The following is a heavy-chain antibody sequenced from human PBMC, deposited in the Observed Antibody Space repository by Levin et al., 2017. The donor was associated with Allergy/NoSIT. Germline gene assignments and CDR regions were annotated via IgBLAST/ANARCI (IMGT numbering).Heavy chain of an antibody. CDR1: GFTFSSYG. Sequence: AGGSLRLSCAASGFTFSSYGMHWVRQAPGKGLEWVAVIAYDGSNKYYADSVKGRFTISRDNSENTLYLRMNSLRVEDTAVYYCAKPLGIGEAGWLESGLDVWGKGTTVTVFS. CDR3: AKPLGIGEAGWLESGLDV. CDR2: IAYDGSNK. V-gene: IGHV3-30*18. J-gene: IGHJ6*04. D-gene: IGHD6-13*01.